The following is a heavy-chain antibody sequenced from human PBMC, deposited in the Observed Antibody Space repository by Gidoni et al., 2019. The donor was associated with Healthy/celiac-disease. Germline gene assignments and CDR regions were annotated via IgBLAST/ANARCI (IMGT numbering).Heavy chain of an antibody. V-gene: IGHV4-34*01. Sequence: QVQLQQWGAGLLKPSETLSLTCAVYGGSFRGYYWSWIRQPPGKGLEWIGEINHSGSTNYNPSLKSRVTISVDTSKNQFSLKLSSVTAADTAVYYCARGLGYCSGGSCYSDYWGQGTLVTVSS. J-gene: IGHJ4*02. CDR2: INHSGST. CDR1: GGSFRGYY. D-gene: IGHD2-15*01. CDR3: ARGLGYCSGGSCYSDY.